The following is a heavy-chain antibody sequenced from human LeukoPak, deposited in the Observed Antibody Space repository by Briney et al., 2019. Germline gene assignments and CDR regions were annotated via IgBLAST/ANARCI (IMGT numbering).Heavy chain of an antibody. CDR3: AKDRRCSSTSCYDAVGY. CDR1: GFTFSSYA. D-gene: IGHD2-2*01. V-gene: IGHV3-23*01. CDR2: ISGSGGST. Sequence: GGSLRLSCAASGFTFSSYAMSWVRQAPGKGLEWVSAISGSGGSTYYADSVKGRFTISRDNSKNTLYLQMNSLRAEDTAVYYCAKDRRCSSTSCYDAVGYWGQGTLVTVSS. J-gene: IGHJ4*02.